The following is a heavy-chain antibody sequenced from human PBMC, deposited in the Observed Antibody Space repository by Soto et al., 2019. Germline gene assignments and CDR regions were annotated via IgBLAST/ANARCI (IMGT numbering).Heavy chain of an antibody. CDR1: GGSISSSSYY. CDR3: ATYNWNYRWFDP. J-gene: IGHJ5*02. Sequence: SETXSLTCTVSGGSISSSSYYWGWIRQPPGKGLEWIGSIYYSGSTYYNPSLKSRVTISVDTSKNQFSLKLSSVTAADTAVYYCATYNWNYRWFDPWGQGTLVTVSS. V-gene: IGHV4-39*01. D-gene: IGHD1-7*01. CDR2: IYYSGST.